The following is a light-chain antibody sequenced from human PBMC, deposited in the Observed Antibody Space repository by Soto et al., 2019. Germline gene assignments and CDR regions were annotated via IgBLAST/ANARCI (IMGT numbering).Light chain of an antibody. J-gene: IGKJ4*02. Sequence: DIRMTQSPSSVSASLGDRGPTTCRSLQGLTDYLAWYQQKPSDVRKLLIFAASTLQSGPPSRFSGSGSGTDLTISMSSLEPEDVAYYYCEKDISLLFTFSGATNTETK. CDR1: QGLTDY. V-gene: IGKV1-27*01. CDR2: AAS. CDR3: EKDISLLFT.